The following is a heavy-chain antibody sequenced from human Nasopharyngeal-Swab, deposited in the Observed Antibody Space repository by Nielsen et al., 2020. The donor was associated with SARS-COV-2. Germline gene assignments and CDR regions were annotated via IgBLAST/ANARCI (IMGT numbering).Heavy chain of an antibody. Sequence: GESLKISCAASGFTFSSSWMHWVRQAPGKGLVWLSRINSDGSSTDYADSVKGRFTISRDDARNTLYLQMNSLRAEDTALYYCTRDLNHKIDYWGQGTLVTVSS. J-gene: IGHJ4*02. CDR3: TRDLNHKIDY. CDR1: GFTFSSSW. V-gene: IGHV3-74*01. D-gene: IGHD1-14*01. CDR2: INSDGSST.